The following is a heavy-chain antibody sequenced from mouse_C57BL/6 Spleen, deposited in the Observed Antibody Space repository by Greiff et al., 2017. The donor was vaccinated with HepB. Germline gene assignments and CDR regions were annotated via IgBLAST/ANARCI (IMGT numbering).Heavy chain of an antibody. Sequence: VQLQQSGAELVRPGASVKLSCKASGYTFTDYYINWVKQRPGQGLEWIARIYPGSGNTYYNEKFKGKATLTAAKSSSTAYMQLSSLTSEDSAVYFCATQLGRKYFDVWGTGTTVTVSS. CDR1: GYTFTDYY. CDR3: ATQLGRKYFDV. V-gene: IGHV1-76*01. CDR2: IYPGSGNT. D-gene: IGHD4-1*02. J-gene: IGHJ1*03.